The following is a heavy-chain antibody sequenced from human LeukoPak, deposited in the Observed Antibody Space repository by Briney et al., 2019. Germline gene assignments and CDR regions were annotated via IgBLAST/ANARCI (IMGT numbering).Heavy chain of an antibody. CDR2: IKQDGSEK. D-gene: IGHD1-1*01. CDR1: GFIFSSNW. J-gene: IGHJ3*02. V-gene: IGHV3-7*01. Sequence: GGSLRLSCAASGFIFSSNWMSWVRQAPGQGLEWVANIKQDGSEKYYVDSVKGRFTISRDNAKNSLYLQMNSLRAEDTAVYYCARQKAIIRRTVDAFDIWGQGTMVTVSS. CDR3: ARQKAIIRRTVDAFDI.